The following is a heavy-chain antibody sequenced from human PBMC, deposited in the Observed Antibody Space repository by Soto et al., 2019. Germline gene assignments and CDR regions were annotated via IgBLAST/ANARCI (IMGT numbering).Heavy chain of an antibody. CDR3: ARDPEKYSGSDLGIDY. Sequence: GGSLRLSCGAAGFTFTNYEINWVRQAPGKGLEWISYISSSGKTISYADSVKGRFTISRDNAKNSLYLQMNSLRAEDTAVYYCARDPEKYSGSDLGIDYWGQGTLVTVSS. J-gene: IGHJ4*02. V-gene: IGHV3-48*03. D-gene: IGHD5-12*01. CDR2: ISSSGKTI. CDR1: GFTFTNYE.